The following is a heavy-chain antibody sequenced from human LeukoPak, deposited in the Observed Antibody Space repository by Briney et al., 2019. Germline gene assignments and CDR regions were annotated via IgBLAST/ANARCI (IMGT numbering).Heavy chain of an antibody. CDR2: IYTSGST. V-gene: IGHV4-61*02. CDR3: ARPDILTGYLV. CDR1: GGSISSGSYY. Sequence: ASETLSLTCTVSGGSISSGSYYWSWIRQPAGKGLEWIGRIYTSGSTYYNPSLKSRVTISVDTSKNQFSMKLSSVTAADTAVYYCARPDILTGYLVWGQGTLVTVSS. J-gene: IGHJ4*02. D-gene: IGHD3-9*01.